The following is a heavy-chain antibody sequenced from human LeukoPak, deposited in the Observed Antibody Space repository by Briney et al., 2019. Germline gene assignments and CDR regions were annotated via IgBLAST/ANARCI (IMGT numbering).Heavy chain of an antibody. CDR2: ISYDGSNE. D-gene: IGHD3-10*01. CDR3: AKPSTMVRGVVGYYFDS. V-gene: IGHV3-30*18. CDR1: GFTFSSYG. J-gene: IGHJ4*02. Sequence: GGSLRLSCAASGFTFSSYGMHWVRQAPGKGLEWVAVISYDGSNENYADCVRGRFTISRDNSKNTLYLQMNSLRAEDTAVYYCAKPSTMVRGVVGYYFDSWGQGTLVTVSS.